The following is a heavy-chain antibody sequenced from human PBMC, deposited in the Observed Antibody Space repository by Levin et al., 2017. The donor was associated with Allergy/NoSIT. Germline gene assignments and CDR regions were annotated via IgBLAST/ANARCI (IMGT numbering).Heavy chain of an antibody. J-gene: IGHJ6*02. Sequence: ASVKVSCRASGYTFTRYGFSWVRQAPGQGLEWMGWISSHNNNANYAQNFQGRVTMTTDTSTSTAYLEVRSLRSDDTAVYYCARGVSFQNYYYAMDVWGQGTTVTVSS. CDR1: GYTFTRYG. V-gene: IGHV1-18*01. CDR3: ARGVSFQNYYYAMDV. CDR2: ISSHNNNA.